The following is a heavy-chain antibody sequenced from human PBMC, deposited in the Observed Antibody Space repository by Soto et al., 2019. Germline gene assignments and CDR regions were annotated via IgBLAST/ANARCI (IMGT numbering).Heavy chain of an antibody. V-gene: IGHV1-46*01. Sequence: QVQLVQSGAEVKKPGASVKVSCKASGDTFTDYYIHWVRQAPGQGLEWMGTVNPSGGHTTYAQHFLGRMTMTRDTSTSTRYMELTSLTSEDTAVSYCARGGHVVVVTAALDYWGQGTLVTVSS. CDR1: GDTFTDYY. CDR2: VNPSGGHT. D-gene: IGHD2-21*02. CDR3: ARGGHVVVVTAALDY. J-gene: IGHJ4*02.